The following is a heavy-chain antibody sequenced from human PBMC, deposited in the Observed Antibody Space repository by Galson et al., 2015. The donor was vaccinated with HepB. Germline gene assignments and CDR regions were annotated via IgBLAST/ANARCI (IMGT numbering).Heavy chain of an antibody. D-gene: IGHD3-10*01. CDR3: ARSPWPNYYGSGSYYKSSGDYYYYGMDV. V-gene: IGHV5-51*01. J-gene: IGHJ6*02. CDR1: GYSFTSYW. Sequence: QSGAEVKKPGESLKISCKGSGYSFTSYWIGWVRQMPGKGLEWMGIIYPGDSDTRYSPSFQGQVTISADKSISTAYLQWSSLKASDTAMYYCARSPWPNYYGSGSYYKSSGDYYYYGMDVWGQGTTVTVSS. CDR2: IYPGDSDT.